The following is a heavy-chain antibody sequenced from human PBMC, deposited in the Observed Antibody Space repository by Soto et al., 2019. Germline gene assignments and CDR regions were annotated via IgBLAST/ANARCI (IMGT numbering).Heavy chain of an antibody. D-gene: IGHD6-13*01. J-gene: IGHJ5*02. CDR3: ARGSSWYGWFDP. CDR2: MNPNSGNT. Sequence: GASVKVSCKASGYTFTSYDINWVRQATGQGLEWMGWMNPNSGNTGYAQKFQGRVTMTRNTSISTAYMELSSLRSEDTAVYYCARGSSWYGWFDPWGQGTLVTVSS. V-gene: IGHV1-8*01. CDR1: GYTFTSYD.